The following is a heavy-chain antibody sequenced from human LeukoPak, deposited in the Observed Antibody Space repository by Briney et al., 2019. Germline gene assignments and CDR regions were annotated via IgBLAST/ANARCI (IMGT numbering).Heavy chain of an antibody. CDR2: IYYSGST. CDR3: ARDRMAAAFWY. D-gene: IGHD6-13*01. V-gene: IGHV4-31*03. J-gene: IGHJ4*02. CDR1: GGSISSGGYY. Sequence: PSETLSLTCTVSGGSISSGGYYWSWIRQHPGKGLEWIGYIYYSGSTYYNPSLKSRVTISVDTSKNQFSLKLSSVTAADTAVYYCARDRMAAAFWYWGQGTLVTVSS.